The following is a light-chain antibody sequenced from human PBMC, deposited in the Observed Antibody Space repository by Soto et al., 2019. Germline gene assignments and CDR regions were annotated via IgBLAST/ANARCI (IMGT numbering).Light chain of an antibody. CDR3: QQRSDWPPFT. CDR2: DAS. V-gene: IGKV3-11*01. Sequence: EIVLTQSPATLSLSPGERATLSCRASQSISSYLAWYQQKSGQAPRLLIYDASNRATGIPARFSGSGSGTAFTLTISSLEPEDFAVYYCQQRSDWPPFTFGGGTKVEIK. CDR1: QSISSY. J-gene: IGKJ4*01.